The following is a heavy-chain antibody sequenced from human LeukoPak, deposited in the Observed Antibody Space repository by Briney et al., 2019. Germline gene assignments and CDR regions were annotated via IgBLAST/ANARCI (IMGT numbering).Heavy chain of an antibody. CDR1: GGSFSGYY. CDR3: ARGVTTEWFDP. CDR2: INHSGST. V-gene: IGHV4-34*01. J-gene: IGHJ5*02. Sequence: PSETLSLTCAVYGGSFSGYYWSWIRQPPGKGPEWIGEINHSGSTNYNPSLKSRVTISVDTSKNQFSLKLSSVTAADTAVYYCARGVTTEWFDPWGQGTLVTVSS. D-gene: IGHD4-17*01.